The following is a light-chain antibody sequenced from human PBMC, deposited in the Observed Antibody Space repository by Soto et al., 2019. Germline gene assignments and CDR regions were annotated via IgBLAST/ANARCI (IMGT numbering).Light chain of an antibody. CDR1: QSVSSSY. Sequence: EIVLTQSPVTLSLSPGERATLSCRASQSVSSSYLAWYQQKPGQAPRLLIYGASSRATDIPDRFSGSGSGTDFTLTITSLQPEDIGTYYCQQTDTLPSTFGQGTRLEIK. J-gene: IGKJ5*01. CDR3: QQTDTLPST. CDR2: GAS. V-gene: IGKV3-20*01.